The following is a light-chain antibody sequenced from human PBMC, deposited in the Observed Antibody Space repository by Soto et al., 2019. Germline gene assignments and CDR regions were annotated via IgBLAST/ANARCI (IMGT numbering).Light chain of an antibody. V-gene: IGKV1-5*03. CDR1: QTIFSW. CDR3: QQYHSYSRT. Sequence: IEMTEYPATLSASIGDRVTITCRASQTIFSWLAWYQQKPGTPPKLLIYKASTLQSGVPSRFSGSGSGTEFTLTISSLQPDDIATYYCQQYHSYSRTFGQGTKVDIK. J-gene: IGKJ1*01. CDR2: KAS.